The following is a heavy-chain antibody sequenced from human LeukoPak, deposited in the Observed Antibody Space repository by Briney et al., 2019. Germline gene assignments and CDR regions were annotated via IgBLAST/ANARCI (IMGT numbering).Heavy chain of an antibody. D-gene: IGHD5-12*01. CDR2: IHSGGTT. Sequence: PGGSLRLSCAASGFTVMNNYMRWVRPAPGKGLEWGSVIHSGGTTNYADSVQGRFTISRHNSKTTVYLHMNSLRAEDTAVYYCARDSDSGYGPFASWGQGTLVTVSS. J-gene: IGHJ4*02. V-gene: IGHV3-53*01. CDR1: GFTVMNNY. CDR3: ARDSDSGYGPFAS.